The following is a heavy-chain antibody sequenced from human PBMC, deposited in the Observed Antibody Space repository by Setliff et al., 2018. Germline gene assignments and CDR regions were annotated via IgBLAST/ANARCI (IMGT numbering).Heavy chain of an antibody. Sequence: PSETLSLTCTVSGGSVGSDYNYWSWIRQPAGKELEWIGQIYTSWSTNYNPSLRSRVTISLDTSKNQFSLQLTSVTAADTAVYYCARTGTYRYFDSWGQGTRVTVSS. V-gene: IGHV4-61*09. J-gene: IGHJ4*02. CDR2: IYTSWST. D-gene: IGHD1-1*01. CDR1: GGSVGSDYNY. CDR3: ARTGTYRYFDS.